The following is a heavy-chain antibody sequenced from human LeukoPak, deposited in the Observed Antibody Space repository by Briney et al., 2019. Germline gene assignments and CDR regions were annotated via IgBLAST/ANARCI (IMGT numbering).Heavy chain of an antibody. CDR2: INPNSGGT. CDR3: ARETSSGWYYYCDY. J-gene: IGHJ4*02. Sequence: ASVKVSCKASGYTFTVSYMHWVRQAPGQGLDWMGRINPNSGGTNYAQKFQGRVTMTRDTSISTAYMELSRLRSDDTAVYYCARETSSGWYYYCDYWGQGTLVTVSS. CDR1: GYTFTVSY. D-gene: IGHD6-19*01. V-gene: IGHV1-2*06.